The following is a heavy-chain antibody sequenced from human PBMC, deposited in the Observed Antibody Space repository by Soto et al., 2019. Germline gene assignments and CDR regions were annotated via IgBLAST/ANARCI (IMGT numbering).Heavy chain of an antibody. CDR2: IKTDGSIT. Sequence: ELQLVGSGGGLVQPGGSLRLSCAASGFTFSSYWMYWVRQAPGKGLVWVSRIKTDGSITSYADSVKGRFTVSRDNARETLYLHMNSLRAEDTAVYYCAKDANSVPEYWGQGTLVIVSS. CDR3: AKDANSVPEY. V-gene: IGHV3-74*01. CDR1: GFTFSSYW. D-gene: IGHD1-7*01. J-gene: IGHJ4*02.